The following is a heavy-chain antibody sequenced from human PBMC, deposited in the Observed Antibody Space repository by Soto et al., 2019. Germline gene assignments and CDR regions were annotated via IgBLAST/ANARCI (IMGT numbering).Heavy chain of an antibody. V-gene: IGHV3-11*04. CDR3: AREPRYYYDSSGYLNWFDP. CDR2: ISGSGGST. CDR1: GGSFSPNY. J-gene: IGHJ5*02. Sequence: LSLTCTVSGGSFSPNYWSWVRQAPGKGLEWVSAISGSGGSTYYADSVKGRFTISRDNAKNSLYLQMNSLRDEDTAVYYCAREPRYYYDSSGYLNWFDPWGQGTLVTVSS. D-gene: IGHD3-22*01.